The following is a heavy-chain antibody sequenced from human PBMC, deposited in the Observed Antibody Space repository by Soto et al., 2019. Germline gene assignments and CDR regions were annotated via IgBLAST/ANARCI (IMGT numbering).Heavy chain of an antibody. Sequence: SETLSLTCTVSGGSISSGGYYWSWIRQHPGKGLEWIGYIYYSGSTYYNPSLKSRVTISVDTSKNQFSLKLSSVTAADTAVYYCARPFISSGYLYYGLDVWGQGTTVKVSS. CDR2: IYYSGST. CDR1: GGSISSGGYY. CDR3: ARPFISSGYLYYGLDV. D-gene: IGHD3-22*01. J-gene: IGHJ6*02. V-gene: IGHV4-31*03.